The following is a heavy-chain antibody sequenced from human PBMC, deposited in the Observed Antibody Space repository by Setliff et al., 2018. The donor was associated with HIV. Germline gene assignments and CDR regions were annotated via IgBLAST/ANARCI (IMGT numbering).Heavy chain of an antibody. D-gene: IGHD3-3*01. V-gene: IGHV4-59*01. J-gene: IGHJ4*02. CDR3: ARDQSDWFY. CDR2: MYYSGNT. Sequence: SETLSLTCTVSGVSISNYYWSWIRQPPGKGLEWIGYMYYSGNTNYNPSLKSRVTISVETSKSQFSLKLNSVTAADTAVYYCARDQSDWFYWGQGTLVTVSS. CDR1: GVSISNYY.